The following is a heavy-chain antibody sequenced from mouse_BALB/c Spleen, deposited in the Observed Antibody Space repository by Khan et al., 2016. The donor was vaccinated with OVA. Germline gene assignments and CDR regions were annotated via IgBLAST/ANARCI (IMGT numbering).Heavy chain of an antibody. CDR2: ISSGGDYT. V-gene: IGHV5-6*01. J-gene: IGHJ3*01. CDR3: ASHLTGSFTY. D-gene: IGHD4-1*01. CDR1: GFTFSSYS. Sequence: EEEREESGGDLVKPGGSLKLSCAASGFTFSSYSMSWVRQTPDKRLEWVATISSGGDYTYYPDSVTGRFTISRDNAKNTLYLQMSSLKSEDTAMYYCASHLTGSFTYWGQGTLVTVSA.